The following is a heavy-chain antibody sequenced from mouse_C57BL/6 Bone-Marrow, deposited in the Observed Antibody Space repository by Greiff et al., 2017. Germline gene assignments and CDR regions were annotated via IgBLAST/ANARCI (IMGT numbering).Heavy chain of an antibody. CDR1: GYAFSSSW. Sequence: QVQLKQSGPELVKPGASVKISCKASGYAFSSSWMNWVKQRPGKGLEWIGRIYPGDGDTNYNGKFKGKATLTADKSSSTAYLQLSSLTSEDSAVYFCARLDDGEGGYWGQGTTLTVSS. CDR2: IYPGDGDT. CDR3: ARLDDGEGGY. J-gene: IGHJ2*01. V-gene: IGHV1-82*01. D-gene: IGHD2-13*01.